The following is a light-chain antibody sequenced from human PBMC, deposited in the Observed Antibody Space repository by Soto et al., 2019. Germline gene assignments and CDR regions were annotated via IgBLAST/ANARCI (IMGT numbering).Light chain of an antibody. CDR2: KAS. V-gene: IGKV1-5*03. CDR1: QGISSY. CDR3: QHYNSYSEA. J-gene: IGKJ1*01. Sequence: IQLTQSPSSLSASLGDRVTITCLASQGISSYLAWYQQKPGKAPKLLIYKASTLKSGVPSRFSGSGSGTEFTLTISSLQPDDFATYYCQHYNSYSEAFGQGTKVDIK.